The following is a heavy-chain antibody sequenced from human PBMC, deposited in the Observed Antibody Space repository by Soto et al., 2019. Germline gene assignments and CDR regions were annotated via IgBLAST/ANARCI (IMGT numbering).Heavy chain of an antibody. Sequence: GGSLRLSCAASGFTFSSYAMSWVRQAPGKGLEWVSAISGSGGSTYYADSVKGRFTISRDNSKNTLYLQMNSLRAEDTAVYYCAKDQIASDIVVVVAATFDYWGQGTLVTVSS. CDR3: AKDQIASDIVVVVAATFDY. D-gene: IGHD2-15*01. CDR2: ISGSGGST. J-gene: IGHJ4*02. CDR1: GFTFSSYA. V-gene: IGHV3-23*01.